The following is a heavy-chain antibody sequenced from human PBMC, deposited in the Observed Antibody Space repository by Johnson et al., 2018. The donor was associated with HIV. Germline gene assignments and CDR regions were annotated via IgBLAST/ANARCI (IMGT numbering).Heavy chain of an antibody. Sequence: VQLVESGGGVVRPGGSLRVSCAASGFTFSRYWMHWVRQVPGKGLEWVANIKQDGSEKYYVDYVKGRFTISRDNAKNSLYLQMNSLRAEDTAVYYCARGTPGDYDSSGYYRGSEAFDIWGQGTMVTVSS. CDR3: ARGTPGDYDSSGYYRGSEAFDI. D-gene: IGHD3-22*01. V-gene: IGHV3-7*03. CDR2: IKQDGSEK. CDR1: GFTFSRYW. J-gene: IGHJ3*02.